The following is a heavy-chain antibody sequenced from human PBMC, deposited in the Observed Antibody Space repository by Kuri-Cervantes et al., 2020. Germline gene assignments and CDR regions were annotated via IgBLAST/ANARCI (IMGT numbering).Heavy chain of an antibody. CDR1: GYTFTSYY. CDR2: INPNSGGT. J-gene: IGHJ4*02. D-gene: IGHD3-22*01. V-gene: IGHV1-2*02. CDR3: AKGSGSRADKYYYDHSGDSQAPFDY. Sequence: ASVKVSCKASGYTFTSYYMHWVRQAPGQGLEWMGWINPNSGGTNYAQKFQGRVTMTRDTSISTAYMELSRLRSDDTADYYCAKGSGSRADKYYYDHSGDSQAPFDYWGRGTLVTVSS.